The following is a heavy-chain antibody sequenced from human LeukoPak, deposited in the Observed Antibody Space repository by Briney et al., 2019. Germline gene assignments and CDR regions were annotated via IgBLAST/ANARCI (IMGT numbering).Heavy chain of an antibody. CDR2: ISSSSSYI. J-gene: IGHJ6*02. D-gene: IGHD3-10*01. CDR3: ARQIWFGELSGGMDV. V-gene: IGHV3-21*01. CDR1: GFTFSSYS. Sequence: GGSLRLSCAASGFTFSSYSMNWVRQAPGKGLEWVSSISSSSSYIYYADSVKGRFTISRDNAKNSLYLQMNSLRAEDTAVYYCARQIWFGELSGGMDVWGQGTTVTVSS.